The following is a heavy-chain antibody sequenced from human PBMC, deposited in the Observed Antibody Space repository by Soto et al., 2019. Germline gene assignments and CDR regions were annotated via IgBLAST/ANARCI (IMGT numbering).Heavy chain of an antibody. CDR3: ARGNYDFWSGLSYGMDV. Sequence: RASVKVSCKASGYTFTSYDINWVRQATGQGLEWMGWMNPNSGNTGYAQKFQGRVTMTRNTSISTAYMELSSLRSEDTAVYYCARGNYDFWSGLSYGMDVWGQGTTVTVSS. D-gene: IGHD3-3*01. J-gene: IGHJ6*02. V-gene: IGHV1-8*01. CDR1: GYTFTSYD. CDR2: MNPNSGNT.